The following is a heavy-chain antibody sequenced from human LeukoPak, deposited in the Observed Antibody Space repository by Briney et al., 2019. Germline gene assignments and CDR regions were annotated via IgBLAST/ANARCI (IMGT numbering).Heavy chain of an antibody. Sequence: GESLRLSCAASGFTFSSYGMHWVRQAPGKGLKWVAVIWCDGSNKYYADSVKGRFTISRDNSKNTLYLQMNSLRAEDTAVYYCAKDRGAMVVTLFDYWGQGTLVTVSS. J-gene: IGHJ4*02. V-gene: IGHV3-33*06. CDR2: IWCDGSNK. CDR3: AKDRGAMVVTLFDY. CDR1: GFTFSSYG. D-gene: IGHD4-23*01.